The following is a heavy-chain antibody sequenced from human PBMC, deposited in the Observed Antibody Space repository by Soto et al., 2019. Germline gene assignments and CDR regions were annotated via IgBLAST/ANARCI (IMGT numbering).Heavy chain of an antibody. CDR1: GFTFSSYG. V-gene: IGHV3-33*01. CDR3: ATAEVDY. J-gene: IGHJ4*02. Sequence: LRLSCAASGFTFSSYGIHWVRQAPGKGLEWVTVIWYDGSNKYFADSVKGRFTVSRDNARNTLHLQMNSLRAEDTAVYYCATAEVDYWGPGTLVTVSS. CDR2: IWYDGSNK.